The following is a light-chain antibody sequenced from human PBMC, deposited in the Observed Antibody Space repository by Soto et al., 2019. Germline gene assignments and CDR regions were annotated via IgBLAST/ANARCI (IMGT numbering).Light chain of an antibody. V-gene: IGKV3-20*01. Sequence: ENVFAQSPGTLSFSPGERATLSCRASQSVSSSYLAWYQQKPGQAPRLLIYATSSRATGIPDRFSGSGSGTDFTLTISRLEPEDFAVYYCQQYDISRTFGQGTKVDIK. CDR3: QQYDISRT. J-gene: IGKJ1*01. CDR2: ATS. CDR1: QSVSSSY.